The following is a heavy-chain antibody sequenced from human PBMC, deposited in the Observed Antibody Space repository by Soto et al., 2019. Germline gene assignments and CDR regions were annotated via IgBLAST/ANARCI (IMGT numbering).Heavy chain of an antibody. V-gene: IGHV3-48*02. Sequence: EVQLVESGGGLVQPGGSLRLSCAASGFTFSSYSMNWVRQAPGKGVDWVSYISSSSSTIYYADSVKGRFTISRDNAKNSLYLQMNSLRDEDTAVYYCAREASGWYTYYYYYGMDVWGQGTTVTVSS. CDR2: ISSSSSTI. CDR1: GFTFSSYS. D-gene: IGHD6-19*01. J-gene: IGHJ6*02. CDR3: AREASGWYTYYYYYGMDV.